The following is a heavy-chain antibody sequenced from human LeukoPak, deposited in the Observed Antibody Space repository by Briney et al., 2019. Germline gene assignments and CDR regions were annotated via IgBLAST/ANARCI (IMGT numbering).Heavy chain of an antibody. Sequence: PGGSLRLSCAASGFTFDDYGMSWARHAPGKGLEWVSGINWNGGSTIYADSVKGRFTISRDNAKNSLYLQMNSLRAEDTALYYCARDYYDSSGYYYYYYMDVWGKGTTVTVSS. CDR1: GFTFDDYG. D-gene: IGHD3-22*01. J-gene: IGHJ6*03. CDR3: ARDYYDSSGYYYYYYMDV. V-gene: IGHV3-20*04. CDR2: INWNGGST.